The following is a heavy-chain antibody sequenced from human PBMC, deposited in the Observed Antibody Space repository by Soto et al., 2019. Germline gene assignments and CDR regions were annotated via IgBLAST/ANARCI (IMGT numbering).Heavy chain of an antibody. CDR2: IYTSGGT. D-gene: IGHD6-6*01. CDR1: GGSISSYY. V-gene: IGHV4-4*07. CDR3: AREAARSYYYYYYGMDV. J-gene: IGHJ6*02. Sequence: SETLSLTCTVSGGSISSYYWSWIRQPAGKGLEWIGRIYTSGGTNYNPSLKSRVTMSVDTSKNQFSLKLSSVTAADTAVYYCAREAARSYYYYYYGMDVWGQGTTVTVSS.